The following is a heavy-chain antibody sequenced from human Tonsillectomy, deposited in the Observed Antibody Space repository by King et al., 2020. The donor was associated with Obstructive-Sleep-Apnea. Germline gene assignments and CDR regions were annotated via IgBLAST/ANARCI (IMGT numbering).Heavy chain of an antibody. CDR1: GFTFSSYA. CDR3: AKQGTIFGVVTEVDYYGMDV. CDR2: ISASGGST. J-gene: IGHJ6*02. V-gene: IGHV3-23*04. Sequence: EVQLVESGGGLVQPGGSLRLSCAASGFTFSSYAMSWVRQAPGKGLEWVSSISASGGSTNYADSVKGRFTISRDNSKNTLYLQMKSLRAEDTAVYYCAKQGTIFGVVTEVDYYGMDVWGQGTTVTVSS. D-gene: IGHD3-3*01.